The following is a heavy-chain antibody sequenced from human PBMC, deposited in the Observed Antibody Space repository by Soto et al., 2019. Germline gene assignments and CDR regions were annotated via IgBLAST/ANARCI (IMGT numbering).Heavy chain of an antibody. CDR3: AATPRY. V-gene: IGHV4-59*01. D-gene: IGHD1-26*01. J-gene: IGHJ4*02. CDR1: GGSISGYY. Sequence: SETLSLTCTVSGGSISGYYWSWLRQPPGKGLEWIGYIYNIGSTDYNPSLESRVTISVDTSRNQISLYLTSVTAADTAIYYCAATPRYWGQGTLVTVSS. CDR2: IYNIGST.